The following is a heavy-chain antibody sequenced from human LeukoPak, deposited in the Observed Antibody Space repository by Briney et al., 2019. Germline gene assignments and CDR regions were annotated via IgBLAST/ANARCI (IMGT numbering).Heavy chain of an antibody. CDR3: ARLLAAAKADYFDY. Sequence: SETLSLTCTVSGGSISSSSYYWAWIRQPPGKGLEWIGSIDYSGISYYNPSLRSRVTMSVDTSNNQFSLKLSSVTAADTAVFYCARLLAAAKADYFDYWGQGTLVTVSS. V-gene: IGHV4-39*01. CDR2: IDYSGIS. D-gene: IGHD6-13*01. CDR1: GGSISSSSYY. J-gene: IGHJ4*02.